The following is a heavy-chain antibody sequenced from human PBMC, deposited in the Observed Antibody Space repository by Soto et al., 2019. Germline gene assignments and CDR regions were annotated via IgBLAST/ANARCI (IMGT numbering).Heavy chain of an antibody. V-gene: IGHV4-34*01. J-gene: IGHJ4*02. CDR1: GGYFSGYY. Sequence: SETLSLTCAVYGGYFSGYYWSWIRQPPGKGLEWIGEINHSGSTNYNPSLKSRVTISVDTSKNQFSLKLSSVTAADTAVYYCAAYIIVGATTEGYFDYWGQGTLVTVSS. CDR3: AAYIIVGATTEGYFDY. D-gene: IGHD1-26*01. CDR2: INHSGST.